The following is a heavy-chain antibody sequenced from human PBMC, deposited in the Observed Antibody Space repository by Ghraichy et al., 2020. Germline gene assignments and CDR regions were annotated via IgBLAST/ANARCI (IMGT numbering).Heavy chain of an antibody. CDR2: MKEDGSQT. D-gene: IGHD2-21*01. CDR3: ARDATRGGDFDY. Sequence: LSLTCAASGFTFSSYWMAWVRQAPGKGPELVANMKEDGSQTYYVDSIKGRFTVSRDNAKNSLSLQMNSLRVEDTAIYYCARDATRGGDFDYWGQGTLVTVSS. J-gene: IGHJ4*02. CDR1: GFTFSSYW. V-gene: IGHV3-7*01.